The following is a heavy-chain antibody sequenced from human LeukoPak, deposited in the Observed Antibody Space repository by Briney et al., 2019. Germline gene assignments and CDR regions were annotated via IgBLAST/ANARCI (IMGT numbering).Heavy chain of an antibody. D-gene: IGHD6-19*01. CDR1: GYXFTSVG. Sequence: ASVKVSCKSSGYXFTSVGISWVRRAPGQGLKWMGWISPYNGNTRYAQKFQGRVSMTTDTSTTTAYMELRGLRFNDTAVYYCARAGSGSGWYFDYWGQGTLVTVSS. V-gene: IGHV1-18*01. J-gene: IGHJ4*02. CDR3: ARAGSGSGWYFDY. CDR2: ISPYNGNT.